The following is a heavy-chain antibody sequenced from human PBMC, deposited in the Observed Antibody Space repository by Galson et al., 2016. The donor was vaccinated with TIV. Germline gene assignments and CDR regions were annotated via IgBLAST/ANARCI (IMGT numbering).Heavy chain of an antibody. D-gene: IGHD2-15*01. Sequence: SLRLSCAASEFTFSDFWMHWVRQSAGKGLVWVGAITPDGRGTAFVDSVRGRFTISRDNAKNTFFLQMTSLRVEDTAVYYCVRGGHSFDYWGRGALVTVSS. CDR3: VRGGHSFDY. CDR1: EFTFSDFW. J-gene: IGHJ4*02. V-gene: IGHV3-74*03. CDR2: ITPDGRGT.